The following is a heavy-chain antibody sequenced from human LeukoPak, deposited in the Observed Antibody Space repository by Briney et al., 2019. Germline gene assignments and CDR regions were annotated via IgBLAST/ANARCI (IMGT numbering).Heavy chain of an antibody. CDR1: GGSFSGYY. Sequence: PSETLSLTCAVYGGSFSGYYWSWIRQPPGKGLEWIGEINHSGSTNYNPSLKSRVTISVDTSKNQFSLKLSSVTAADTAVYYCARVMGEYYYDSSGNNWFDPWGQGTLVTVSS. CDR3: ARVMGEYYYDSSGNNWFDP. J-gene: IGHJ5*02. D-gene: IGHD3-22*01. V-gene: IGHV4-34*01. CDR2: INHSGST.